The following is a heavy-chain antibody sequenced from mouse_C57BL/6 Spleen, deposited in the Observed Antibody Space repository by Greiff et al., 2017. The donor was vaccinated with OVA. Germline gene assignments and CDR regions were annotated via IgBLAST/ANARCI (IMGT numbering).Heavy chain of an antibody. CDR3: ARGPSTADYFDY. CDR1: GYTFTSYW. V-gene: IGHV1-52*01. J-gene: IGHJ2*01. D-gene: IGHD1-2*01. Sequence: QVQLQQPGAELVRPGSSVKLSCKASGYTFTSYWMHWVKQRPIQGLEWIGNIDPSDSETHYNQKFKDKATLTVDKSSSTAYMQLSSLTSEDSAVYYCARGPSTADYFDYWGQGTTLTVSS. CDR2: IDPSDSET.